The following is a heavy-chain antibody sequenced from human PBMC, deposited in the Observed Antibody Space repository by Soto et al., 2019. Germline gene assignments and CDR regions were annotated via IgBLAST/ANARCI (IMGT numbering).Heavy chain of an antibody. CDR3: ARTVTPFRSYYMDV. D-gene: IGHD4-17*01. CDR1: GYTFTSYG. V-gene: IGHV1-18*01. Sequence: VASVKVSCKASGYTFTSYGISWVRQAPGQGLEWMGWISAYNGNTNYAQKLQGRVTMTTDTSTSTAYMELRSLRSDDTAVYYCARTVTPFRSYYMDVWGKGTTVTFSS. CDR2: ISAYNGNT. J-gene: IGHJ6*03.